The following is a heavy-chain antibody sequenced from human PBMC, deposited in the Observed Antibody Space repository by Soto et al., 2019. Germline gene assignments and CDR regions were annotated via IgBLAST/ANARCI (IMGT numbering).Heavy chain of an antibody. J-gene: IGHJ6*02. D-gene: IGHD2-2*01. Sequence: GASVKVSCKASGGTFRSYPISWVRQAPGQGLEWMGGIIPLFGTPNYAQKFQGRVTITADESTTTAYMELSSLRSEDTAMYYCARQYHLTSYYGLDVWGQGTTVTVSS. CDR3: ARQYHLTSYYGLDV. CDR2: IIPLFGTP. CDR1: GGTFRSYP. V-gene: IGHV1-69*13.